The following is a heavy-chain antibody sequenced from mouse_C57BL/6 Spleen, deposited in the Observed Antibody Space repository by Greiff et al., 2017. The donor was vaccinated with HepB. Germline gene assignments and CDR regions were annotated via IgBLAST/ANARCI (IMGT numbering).Heavy chain of an antibody. V-gene: IGHV1-47*01. CDR2: FHPYNDDT. D-gene: IGHD2-4*01. CDR3: ARREGLDDYEVAY. J-gene: IGHJ3*01. Sequence: VQRVESGAELVKPGASVKMSCKASGYTFTTYPIEWMKQNHGKSLEWIGNFHPYNDDTKYNEKFKGKATLTVEKSSSTDYLELSRLTSDDSAVYYCARREGLDDYEVAYWGQGTLVTVSA. CDR1: GYTFTTYP.